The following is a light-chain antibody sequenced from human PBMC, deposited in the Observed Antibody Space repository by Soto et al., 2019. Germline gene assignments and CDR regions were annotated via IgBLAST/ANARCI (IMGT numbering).Light chain of an antibody. CDR3: QQSYSTPIT. CDR1: QSISSY. J-gene: IGKJ3*01. Sequence: DIQMTQSPSSLSASVGDRVTITCRASQSISSYLNWYLQKPGKATKLLIYGASSLQSGVPSRFSGSGSGTDFTLTISSLQPEEFATYSCQQSYSTPITCGPGTKVDIK. V-gene: IGKV1-39*01. CDR2: GAS.